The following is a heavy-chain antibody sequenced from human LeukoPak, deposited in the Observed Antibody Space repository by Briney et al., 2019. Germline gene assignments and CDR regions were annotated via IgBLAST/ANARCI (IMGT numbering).Heavy chain of an antibody. V-gene: IGHV3-53*01. CDR2: IYSGGST. J-gene: IGHJ6*04. Sequence: GGSLRLSCAASGFTVSSNYMSWVRQAPGKGLEWVSVIYSGGSTYYADSVKGRFTISRDNSKNTLYLQMNSLRAEDTAVYYCAREENIVVVPAAKYYYYGMDVWGKGTTVTVSS. D-gene: IGHD2-2*01. CDR3: AREENIVVVPAAKYYYYGMDV. CDR1: GFTVSSNY.